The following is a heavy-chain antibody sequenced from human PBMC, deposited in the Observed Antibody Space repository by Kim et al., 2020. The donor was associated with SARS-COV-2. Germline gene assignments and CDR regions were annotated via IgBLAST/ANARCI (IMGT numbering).Heavy chain of an antibody. CDR2: ISAYNGNT. V-gene: IGHV1-18*01. CDR1: GYTFTSYG. D-gene: IGHD3-3*01. Sequence: ASVKVSCKASGYTFTSYGISWVRQAPGQGLEWMGWISAYNGNTNYAQKLQGRVTMTTDTSTSTAYMELRSLRSDDTAVYYCARGNGDFWSGYSNHWYFDLWGRGTLVTVSS. CDR3: ARGNGDFWSGYSNHWYFDL. J-gene: IGHJ2*01.